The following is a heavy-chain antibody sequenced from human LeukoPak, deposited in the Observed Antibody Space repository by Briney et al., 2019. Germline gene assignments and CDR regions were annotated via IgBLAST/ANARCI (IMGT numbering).Heavy chain of an antibody. CDR2: ISGSGGST. J-gene: IGHJ4*01. V-gene: IGHV3-23*01. Sequence: PGGSLRLSCAASGFNYSSYAMSWVRQAPGKGLEWVSAISGSGGSTYYADSVKGRFTISRDNSKNTLYLQMNSLRAEDTAVYYCAKGYEFWRGAFVYCGHGTLVTVSS. CDR1: GFNYSSYA. CDR3: AKGYEFWRGAFVY. D-gene: IGHD3-3*01.